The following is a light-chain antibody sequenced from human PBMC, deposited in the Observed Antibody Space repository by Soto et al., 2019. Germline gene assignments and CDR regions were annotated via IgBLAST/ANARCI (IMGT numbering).Light chain of an antibody. Sequence: QSVLTQPPSASGTPGQRVTISCSGGSSNIGSNPVNWYQQFPGTAPKVLIYTNNQRPSGVPDRFSGSKSGTSASLAISGLQSEDEADYYCATWDDSLYGHVVFGGGTKVTVL. CDR3: ATWDDSLYGHVV. V-gene: IGLV1-44*01. CDR2: TNN. CDR1: SSNIGSNP. J-gene: IGLJ2*01.